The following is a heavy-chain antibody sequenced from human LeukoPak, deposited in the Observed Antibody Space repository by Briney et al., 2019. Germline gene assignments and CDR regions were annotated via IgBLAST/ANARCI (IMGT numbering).Heavy chain of an antibody. CDR3: TGGDYGDFFDY. J-gene: IGHJ4*02. D-gene: IGHD4-17*01. CDR2: IRSKAYGGTK. CDR1: GFTFGGYA. V-gene: IGHV3-49*04. Sequence: SLRLSCTASGFTFGGYALSWVRQAPGKGLEWVGFIRSKAYGGTKEYAASVKGRFTISRDDSKSIAYRQMNTLKTEDTAWYSCTGGDYGDFFDYWGQGTLVTVSS.